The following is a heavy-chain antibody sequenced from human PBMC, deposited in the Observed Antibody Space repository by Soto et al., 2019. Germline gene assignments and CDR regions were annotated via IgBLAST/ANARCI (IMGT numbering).Heavy chain of an antibody. CDR1: GFTFSSYA. V-gene: IGHV3-23*01. J-gene: IGHJ6*03. CDR2: ISGSGGST. CDR3: AKSGLRVVRANYYYYYMDV. D-gene: IGHD3-3*01. Sequence: PGGSLRLSCAASGFTFSSYAMSWVRQAPGKGLEWVSAISGSGGSTYYADSVKGRFTISRDNSKNTLYLQMNSLRAEDTAVYYCAKSGLRVVRANYYYYYMDVWGQGTTVTVSS.